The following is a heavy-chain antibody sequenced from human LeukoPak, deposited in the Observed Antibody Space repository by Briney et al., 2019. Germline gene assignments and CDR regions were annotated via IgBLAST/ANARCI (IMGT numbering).Heavy chain of an antibody. D-gene: IGHD2-2*01. CDR1: GYSFTSYW. V-gene: IGHV5-51*01. CDR2: IYPGDSDT. J-gene: IGHJ3*02. Sequence: GESLKISCKGSGYSFTSYWIGWVRQMPGKGLEWMGIIYPGDSDTRYSPSFQGQVTISADKSVSTAYLQWSSLKASDTAMYYCVRRIDCSSTSCRAFDIWGQGTMVTVSS. CDR3: VRRIDCSSTSCRAFDI.